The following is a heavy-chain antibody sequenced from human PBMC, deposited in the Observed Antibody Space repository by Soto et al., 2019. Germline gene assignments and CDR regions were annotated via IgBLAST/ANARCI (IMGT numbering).Heavy chain of an antibody. J-gene: IGHJ4*02. V-gene: IGHV4-4*07. Sequence: SETQSLTLTVSGGSISSYYRSWIRQPAGKGLEWIGRIYTSGSTNYSPSLKSRVTMSVDTSKNQFSLKLSSVTAADTAVYYCARGVYGGSSSPYPLFFDYWGQGTLVTVSS. CDR3: ARGVYGGSSSPYPLFFDY. CDR1: GGSISSYY. CDR2: IYTSGST. D-gene: IGHD6-6*01.